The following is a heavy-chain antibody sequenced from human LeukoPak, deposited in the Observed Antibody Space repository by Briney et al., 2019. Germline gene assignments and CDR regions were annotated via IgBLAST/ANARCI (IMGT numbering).Heavy chain of an antibody. D-gene: IGHD3-3*01. Sequence: SVKVSCKASGGTFSSYAISWVRQAPGQGLEWMGGIIPIFGTANYAQKFQGRVTITTDESTSTAYMELSSLRSEDTAVYYCARSTTYYDFIFDYWGQGTLVTVSS. CDR2: IIPIFGTA. CDR3: ARSTTYYDFIFDY. V-gene: IGHV1-69*05. J-gene: IGHJ4*02. CDR1: GGTFSSYA.